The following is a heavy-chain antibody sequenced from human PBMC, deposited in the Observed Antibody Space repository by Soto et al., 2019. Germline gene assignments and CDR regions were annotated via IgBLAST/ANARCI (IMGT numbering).Heavy chain of an antibody. Sequence: QVRLVQSGAELKKPGSSVKVSCKASGGTFNNYAISWVRQAPGQGLEWMGGVVTVFGTPNYAKRFQGRVTITEDVSTSTVHMELSSLKSEDTAVYYCARNFHFYDSSGNYQRYYYYGVDMWGPGTTVTVTS. CDR2: VVTVFGTP. D-gene: IGHD3-22*01. V-gene: IGHV1-69*01. CDR3: ARNFHFYDSSGNYQRYYYYGVDM. CDR1: GGTFNNYA. J-gene: IGHJ6*02.